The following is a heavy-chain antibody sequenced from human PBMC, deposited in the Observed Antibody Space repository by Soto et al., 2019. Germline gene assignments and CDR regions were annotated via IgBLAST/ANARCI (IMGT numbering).Heavy chain of an antibody. CDR3: ARGDYSNYVAY. Sequence: QVQLVQSGAEVKKPGSSVKVSCKASGGTFSSYTISGVRQAPGQGLEWMGRIIPIHGIANYAQKFQGRVTITADKSTSTAYMELSSLRSEDTAAYYCARGDYSNYVAYWGQATLVTVSS. D-gene: IGHD4-4*01. J-gene: IGHJ4*02. CDR2: IIPIHGIA. CDR1: GGTFSSYT. V-gene: IGHV1-69*02.